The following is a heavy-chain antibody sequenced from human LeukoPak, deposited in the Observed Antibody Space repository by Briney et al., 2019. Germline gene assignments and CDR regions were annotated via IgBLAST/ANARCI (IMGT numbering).Heavy chain of an antibody. CDR2: IWSDGSNR. D-gene: IGHD4-11*01. CDR3: ARDAQRGFDYSNSLEY. Sequence: GRSLRLSCAASGFIYSHYGMHWVRQAPGKGLEWVAVIWSDGSNRFYAGSVKGRFTISRGNSQNTLFLQMNSLRAEDTAMYYCARDAQRGFDYSNSLEYWGHGTLVTVSS. CDR1: GFIYSHYG. J-gene: IGHJ4*01. V-gene: IGHV3-33*01.